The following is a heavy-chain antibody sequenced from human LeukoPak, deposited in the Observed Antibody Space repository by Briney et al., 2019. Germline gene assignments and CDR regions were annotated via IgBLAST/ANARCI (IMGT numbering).Heavy chain of an antibody. D-gene: IGHD3-22*01. J-gene: IGHJ3*02. V-gene: IGHV3-33*01. Sequence: PGGSLRLSCAASGFTFSRYGMHWVRQAPGKGLEWVAVIWHDGSNKYYAESVKGRFTISRDNSKNTLHLQMNSLRAEDTAVYYCARDPPMYYYDEPGSRDAFDIWGQGTMVTVSS. CDR3: ARDPPMYYYDEPGSRDAFDI. CDR1: GFTFSRYG. CDR2: IWHDGSNK.